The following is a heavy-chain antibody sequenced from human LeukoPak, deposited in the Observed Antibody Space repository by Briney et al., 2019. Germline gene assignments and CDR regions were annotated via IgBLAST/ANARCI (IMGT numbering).Heavy chain of an antibody. V-gene: IGHV4-34*01. CDR2: INHSGST. CDR1: GGSFSGYY. D-gene: IGHD2-2*01. Sequence: SETLSLTCAVYGGSFSGYYWSWIRQPPGKGLEWIGEINHSGSTNYNPSLKSRVTISVDTSKNQFSLKLSSVTAADTAVYYCARRLLVVPAAKFDYWGQGTLVTVSS. J-gene: IGHJ4*02. CDR3: ARRLLVVPAAKFDY.